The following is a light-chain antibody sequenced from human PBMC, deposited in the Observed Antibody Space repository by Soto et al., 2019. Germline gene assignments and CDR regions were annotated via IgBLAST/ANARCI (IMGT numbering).Light chain of an antibody. J-gene: IGKJ4*01. V-gene: IGKV3-15*01. Sequence: DIVMTQSPATLSVSPGERATLSCRASQSVASNLAWYQQRPGQAPRLLIYSASTRATGVPVRFSGSGSGTEFTLTISSLQSEDFAVYYCHHYNNWPHTFGGGTKVEIK. CDR1: QSVASN. CDR3: HHYNNWPHT. CDR2: SAS.